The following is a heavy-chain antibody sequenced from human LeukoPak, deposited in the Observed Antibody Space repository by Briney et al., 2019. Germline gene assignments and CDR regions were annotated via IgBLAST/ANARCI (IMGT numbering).Heavy chain of an antibody. CDR3: ARQYYDILTGKSYYFDY. CDR2: IYYSGST. D-gene: IGHD3-9*01. Sequence: SETLSLTCTVSGGSISSYYWGWIRQPPGKGLEWIGSIYYSGSTYYNPSLKSRVTISVDTSKNQFSLKLSSVTAADTAVYYCARQYYDILTGKSYYFDYWGQGTLVTVSS. V-gene: IGHV4-39*01. J-gene: IGHJ4*02. CDR1: GGSISSYY.